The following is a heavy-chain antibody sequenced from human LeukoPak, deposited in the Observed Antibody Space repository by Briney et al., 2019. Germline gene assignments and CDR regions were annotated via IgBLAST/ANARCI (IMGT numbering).Heavy chain of an antibody. Sequence: SETLSLTCAVYGGSFSGYYWSWIRQPPGKGLEWIGEINHSGSTNYNPSLKSRVTISVDTSKNQFSLKLSSVTAADTAVYYCASVRNSDDAFDIWGQGTMVTVSS. CDR3: ASVRNSDDAFDI. V-gene: IGHV4-34*01. J-gene: IGHJ3*02. CDR2: INHSGST. D-gene: IGHD3-3*01. CDR1: GGSFSGYY.